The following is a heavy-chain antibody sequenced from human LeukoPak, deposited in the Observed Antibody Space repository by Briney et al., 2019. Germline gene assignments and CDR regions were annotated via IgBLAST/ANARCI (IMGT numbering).Heavy chain of an antibody. CDR2: ISYDGSNK. J-gene: IGHJ4*02. D-gene: IGHD6-25*01. CDR3: ARAGTYSSGWPEGFGY. CDR1: GFTFSSYG. Sequence: GGSLRLSCAASGFTFSSYGMHWVRQAPGKGLEWVAVISYDGSNKYYADSVKGRFTISRDNAKNSLYLQMNSLRAEDTSVYYCARAGTYSSGWPEGFGYWGQGTLVTVSS. V-gene: IGHV3-30*03.